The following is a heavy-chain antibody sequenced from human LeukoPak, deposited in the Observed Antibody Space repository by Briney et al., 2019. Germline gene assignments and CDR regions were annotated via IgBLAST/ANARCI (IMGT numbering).Heavy chain of an antibody. V-gene: IGHV3-74*01. J-gene: IGHJ5*02. D-gene: IGHD3-16*01. Sequence: PGGSLRLSCTASGFTFSGYWMHWVRQAPGKGLVWVSRINRDGSSTTYADSVKGRFTISRDNAKNTLYLQMNSLRAEDTAVYYCARTRTLPIAGGFDTWGQGSLVTVSS. CDR3: ARTRTLPIAGGFDT. CDR2: INRDGSST. CDR1: GFTFSGYW.